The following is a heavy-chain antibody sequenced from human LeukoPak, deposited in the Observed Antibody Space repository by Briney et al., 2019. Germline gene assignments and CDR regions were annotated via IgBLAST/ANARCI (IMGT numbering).Heavy chain of an antibody. J-gene: IGHJ6*04. D-gene: IGHD5-18*01. CDR2: IKQDGSEK. Sequence: PGGSLRLSCAASGFTFSSYWMSWVRQAPGKGLEWLANIKQDGSEKYYVDSVKGRFTISRDNAKNSLYLQMNSLRAEDTAVYYCARDWSLNTAMAPRVSQMDVWGKGTTVTVSS. CDR3: ARDWSLNTAMAPRVSQMDV. CDR1: GFTFSSYW. V-gene: IGHV3-7*01.